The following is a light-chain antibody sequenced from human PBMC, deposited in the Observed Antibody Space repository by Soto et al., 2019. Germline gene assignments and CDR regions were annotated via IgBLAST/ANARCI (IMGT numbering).Light chain of an antibody. Sequence: QSVLTQPASVSGSPGQSITISCTGTSSDVGAYDYVSWYHQHPDKAPKLMIYEVSNRPSGVSNRFSGSKSVNTATLTISGLQADDEADYYCSSYTSSSTRVFGTGTKLTVL. CDR1: SSDVGAYDY. CDR2: EVS. J-gene: IGLJ1*01. CDR3: SSYTSSSTRV. V-gene: IGLV2-14*03.